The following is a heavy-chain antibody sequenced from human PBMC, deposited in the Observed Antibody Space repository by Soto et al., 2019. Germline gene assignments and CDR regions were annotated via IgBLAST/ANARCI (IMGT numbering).Heavy chain of an antibody. CDR3: ARGRETGPELITMVRGESYYFDY. CDR2: INHSGST. V-gene: IGHV4-34*01. D-gene: IGHD3-10*01. CDR1: GGSFSGYY. J-gene: IGHJ4*02. Sequence: PSETLSLTCAVYGGSFSGYYWSWIRQPPGKGLEWIGEINHSGSTNYNPSLKSRVTISVDTSKNQFSLKLSSVTAADTAVYYCARGRETGPELITMVRGESYYFDYWGQGTLVTVSS.